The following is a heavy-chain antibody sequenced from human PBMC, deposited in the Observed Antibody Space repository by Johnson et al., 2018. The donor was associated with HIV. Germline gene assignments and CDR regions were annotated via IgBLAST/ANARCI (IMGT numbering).Heavy chain of an antibody. D-gene: IGHD2-21*01. CDR1: GFTFDDYG. CDR3: ARARTVVIARPDAFDI. Sequence: VQLVESGGGVVRPGGSLRLSCAASGFTFDDYGMTWVRQPPGKGLEWVSRINSDGSSTSYADSVKGRFTISRDNSKNTLYLQMGSLRAEDMAVYYCARARTVVIARPDAFDIWGQGTMVTVSS. CDR2: INSDGSST. J-gene: IGHJ3*02. V-gene: IGHV3-20*04.